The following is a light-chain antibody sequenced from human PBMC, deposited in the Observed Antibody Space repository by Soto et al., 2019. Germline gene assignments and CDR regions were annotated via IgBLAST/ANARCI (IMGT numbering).Light chain of an antibody. Sequence: DIVMTHSPDSLSVSLGERATINCKSSQTVFHTSYNKDFLAWYQQKAGQPPKLLFYWASTRDSGVPARFSGGWSGTDFSLTISSLQPEDVAVYYCQQYYSSVTFGQGTKLEIK. CDR3: QQYYSSVT. V-gene: IGKV4-1*01. CDR1: QTVFHTSYNKDF. CDR2: WAS. J-gene: IGKJ2*01.